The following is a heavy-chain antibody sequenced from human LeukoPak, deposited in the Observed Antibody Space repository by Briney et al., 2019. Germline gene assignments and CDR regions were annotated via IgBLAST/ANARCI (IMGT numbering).Heavy chain of an antibody. Sequence: SETLSLTCTVSGGSMSNSYLTWVRQPAGKGLEWIGRMYVSGTTNYNPSLRSRVSMSIDLSNNQFSLRLGSVTAADTAVYYCARENYYDSSGYSEGMDVWGQGTTVTVS. CDR2: MYVSGTT. CDR1: GGSMSNSY. D-gene: IGHD3-22*01. CDR3: ARENYYDSSGYSEGMDV. V-gene: IGHV4-4*07. J-gene: IGHJ6*02.